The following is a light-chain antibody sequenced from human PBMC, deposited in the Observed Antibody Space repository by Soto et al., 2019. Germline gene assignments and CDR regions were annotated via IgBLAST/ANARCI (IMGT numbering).Light chain of an antibody. Sequence: QSVLTQPPSASGTPGQRVTISCSGSSSNIGSNYVYRYQQLPGTAPKLLIYRNNQRPSGVPGRFSGSKSGTSASLAISGLRSEDEADYYCAAWDDSLSVRVFGGGTKLTVL. CDR2: RNN. J-gene: IGLJ3*02. V-gene: IGLV1-47*01. CDR3: AAWDDSLSVRV. CDR1: SSNIGSNY.